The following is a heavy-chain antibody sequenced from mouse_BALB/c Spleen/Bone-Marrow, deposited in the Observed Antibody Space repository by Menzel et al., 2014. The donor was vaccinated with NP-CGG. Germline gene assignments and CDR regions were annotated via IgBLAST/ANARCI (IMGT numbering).Heavy chain of an antibody. CDR2: IDPANGYT. V-gene: IGHV14-3*02. CDR3: ARGTTVVSYHAMDY. J-gene: IGHJ4*01. Sequence: EVMLVESGAELVKPGASVKLSCTASGFNIKDTYMHWVKQRPEQGLEWIGRIDPANGYTKFDPKFQGKATITADTSSNTAYLQLGSLTSEDTVVYYCARGTTVVSYHAMDYWGQGTSVTVST. D-gene: IGHD1-1*01. CDR1: GFNIKDTY.